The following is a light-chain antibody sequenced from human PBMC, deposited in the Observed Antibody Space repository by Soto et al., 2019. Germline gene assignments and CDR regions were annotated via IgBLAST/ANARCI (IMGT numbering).Light chain of an antibody. CDR1: QSISSN. CDR2: GAA. J-gene: IGKJ5*01. Sequence: EIVMTQSPATLSVSPGERATLSCRANQSISSNLAWYQQKPGQAPRLLIYGAATRATGIPARFSGSGSGTDFTLTINSLQSEDFAVYYCQQYNNWRSISFGQGTRLEIK. CDR3: QQYNNWRSIS. V-gene: IGKV3-15*01.